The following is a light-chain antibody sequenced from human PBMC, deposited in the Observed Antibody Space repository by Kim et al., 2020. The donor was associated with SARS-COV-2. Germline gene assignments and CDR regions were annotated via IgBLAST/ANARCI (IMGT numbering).Light chain of an antibody. J-gene: IGLJ2*01. CDR3: NSRDSNDNVV. Sequence: VALGQTVRITSQGDSVRDNYATWDQRRPGQAPILVIYGRNNRPSGVPDRFSGSRSGNTASLTISGTQAGDEADYYCNSRDSNDNVVFGGGTQLTVL. V-gene: IGLV3-19*01. CDR2: GRN. CDR1: SVRDNY.